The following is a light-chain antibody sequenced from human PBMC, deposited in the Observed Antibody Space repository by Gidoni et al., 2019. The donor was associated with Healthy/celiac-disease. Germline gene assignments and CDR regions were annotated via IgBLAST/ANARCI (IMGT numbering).Light chain of an antibody. V-gene: IGKV1-39*01. J-gene: IGKJ3*01. CDR3: QQSYSTHSGFT. CDR2: AAS. CDR1: QSISSY. Sequence: DIKSIQTHTTMSASVGHSVTIPSRASQSISSYLNWYQQKPGKAPKLLIYAASSLQSGVPSRFSGIGSGTDFTLTISSLQPEDFATYYCQQSYSTHSGFTFGPGTKVDIK.